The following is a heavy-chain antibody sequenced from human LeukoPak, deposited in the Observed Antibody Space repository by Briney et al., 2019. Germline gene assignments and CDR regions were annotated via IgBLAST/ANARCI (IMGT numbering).Heavy chain of an antibody. D-gene: IGHD6-13*01. CDR2: ISAYNGNT. V-gene: IGHV1-18*01. Sequence: ASVKVSCKASGYTFTSYGISWVRQAPGQGLEWMGWISAYNGNTNYAQKFQGRVTITADKSTSTAYMELSSLRSEDTAVYYCARDSDTSSSWDSWGQGTLVTVSS. J-gene: IGHJ4*02. CDR3: ARDSDTSSSWDS. CDR1: GYTFTSYG.